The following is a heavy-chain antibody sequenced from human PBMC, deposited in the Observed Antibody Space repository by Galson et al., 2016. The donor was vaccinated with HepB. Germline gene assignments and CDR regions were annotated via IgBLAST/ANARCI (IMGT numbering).Heavy chain of an antibody. CDR1: GFPFSSYS. CDR2: ISSSSSYI. V-gene: IGHV3-21*01. D-gene: IGHD2-15*01. J-gene: IGHJ4*02. Sequence: SLRLSCAASGFPFSSYSMNWVRQAPGKGLEWVSSISSSSSYINYADSVQGRITISRDNAKNSLYLQMNSLRAEDTAVYYCASDSTGSHGSGVYYWGQGTLGTVSS. CDR3: ASDSTGSHGSGVYY.